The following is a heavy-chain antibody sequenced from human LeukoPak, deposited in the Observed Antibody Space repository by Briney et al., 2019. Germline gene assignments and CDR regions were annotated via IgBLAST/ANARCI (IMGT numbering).Heavy chain of an antibody. CDR3: ARVGIHYYDSSGYDY. CDR1: GGSISSYY. D-gene: IGHD3-22*01. CDR2: IYYSGST. Sequence: SETLSLTCTVSGGSISSYYWSWIRQPPGKGLEWIGYIYYSGSTNYNPSLKSRVTISVDTSKNQFSLKLSSVTAADTAVYYCARVGIHYYDSSGYDYWGQGTLVTVSS. J-gene: IGHJ4*02. V-gene: IGHV4-59*12.